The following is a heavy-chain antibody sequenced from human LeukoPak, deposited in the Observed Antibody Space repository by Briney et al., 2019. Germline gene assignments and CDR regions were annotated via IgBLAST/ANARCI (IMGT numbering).Heavy chain of an antibody. D-gene: IGHD5-18*01. V-gene: IGHV5-51*01. CDR1: GYSFTSYW. CDR3: ATNLDTAMVMDYFDY. J-gene: IGHJ4*02. Sequence: GESLKISCKGSGYSFTSYWIGWVRQMPGKGLEWMGIIYPGDSDTRYSPSFQGQVTISADKSISTAYLQWSSLKASDTAMYYCATNLDTAMVMDYFDYWGQGTLVTVSS. CDR2: IYPGDSDT.